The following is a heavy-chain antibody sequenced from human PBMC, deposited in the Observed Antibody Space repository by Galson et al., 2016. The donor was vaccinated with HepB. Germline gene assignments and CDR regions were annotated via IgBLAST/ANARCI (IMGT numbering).Heavy chain of an antibody. J-gene: IGHJ4*02. CDR2: ISYDGSNK. CDR3: AKERRDYYDSSGNSDY. D-gene: IGHD3-22*01. CDR1: GLTFSSYG. Sequence: SLRLSCAASGLTFSSYGMHWVRQAPGKGLEWVAVISYDGSNKHYADSAKGRFTISRDNSKNTLYLQMNSLRAEDTAVYYCAKERRDYYDSSGNSDYWGQGTLVTVSS. V-gene: IGHV3-30*18.